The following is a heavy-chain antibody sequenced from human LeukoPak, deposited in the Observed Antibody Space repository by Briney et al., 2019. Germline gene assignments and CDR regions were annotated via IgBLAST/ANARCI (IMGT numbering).Heavy chain of an antibody. V-gene: IGHV1-69*10. CDR1: GGTFSSYA. Sequence: GASVKVSCKASGGTFSSYAIRWVRQDPGDGLEWVGGITPILGIANYAQKFQGRVTITADKSTSTAYMELSSLRSEDTAVYYCARERYATIYYYYYGMDVWGQGTTVTVSS. D-gene: IGHD5-12*01. J-gene: IGHJ6*02. CDR2: ITPILGIA. CDR3: ARERYATIYYYYYGMDV.